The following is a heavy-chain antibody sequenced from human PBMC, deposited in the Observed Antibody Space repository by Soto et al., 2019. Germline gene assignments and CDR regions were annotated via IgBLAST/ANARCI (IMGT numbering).Heavy chain of an antibody. CDR2: IYWDPDE. Sequence: QITLKESGPTPVKPTQTVTLTCTFSGFSLSTTAEGGGWIRQPPGKTLEWLALIYWDPDERYSPSLKSRLTITNDTSKNQVVLTMTNVDPLDTATYYGAHGSCCSTDCYRRPYLDYWGQGILVTVSS. D-gene: IGHD2-2*01. J-gene: IGHJ4*02. V-gene: IGHV2-5*02. CDR1: GFSLSTTAEG. CDR3: AHGSCCSTDCYRRPYLDY.